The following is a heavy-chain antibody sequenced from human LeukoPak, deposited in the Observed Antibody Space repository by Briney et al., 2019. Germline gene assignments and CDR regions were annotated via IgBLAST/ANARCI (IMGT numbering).Heavy chain of an antibody. CDR3: ARRFTDTQAQEWELDRGAFDI. J-gene: IGHJ3*02. D-gene: IGHD1-26*01. Sequence: GGSLRLSCAASGFTFSDYYMSWIRQAPGKGLEWVSYISSSGSTIYYADSVKGRFTISRDNAKNSLYLQMNSLRAEDTAVYYCARRFTDTQAQEWELDRGAFDIWGQGTMVTVSS. CDR2: ISSSGSTI. V-gene: IGHV3-11*04. CDR1: GFTFSDYY.